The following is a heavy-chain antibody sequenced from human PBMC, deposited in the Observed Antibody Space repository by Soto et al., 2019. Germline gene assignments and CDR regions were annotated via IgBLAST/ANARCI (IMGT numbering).Heavy chain of an antibody. CDR3: TREGYCSSTSCLNWFDP. V-gene: IGHV3-49*03. CDR1: GFTFGDYA. Sequence: GGSLRLSCTASGFTFGDYAMSWFRQAPGKGLEWVGFIRSKAYGGTTEYAASVKGRFTISRGDSKSIAYLQMNSLKTEDTAVYYCTREGYCSSTSCLNWFDPWGQGTLVTVSS. D-gene: IGHD2-2*01. J-gene: IGHJ5*02. CDR2: IRSKAYGGTT.